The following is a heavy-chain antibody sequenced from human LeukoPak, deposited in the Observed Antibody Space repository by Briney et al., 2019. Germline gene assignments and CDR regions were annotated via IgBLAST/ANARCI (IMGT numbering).Heavy chain of an antibody. CDR1: GVSISSGGYY. J-gene: IGHJ4*02. CDR2: IYYSGST. V-gene: IGHV4-39*07. Sequence: SETLSLTCTVSGVSISSGGYYWGWIRQPPGKGLEWIGTIYYSGSTYYNPSLKSRVTISVDTSNNQFSLKLTSVTAADTAVYYCARDQVSAPGGLFHDYWGQGTLVTVSS. CDR3: ARDQVSAPGGLFHDY. D-gene: IGHD6-13*01.